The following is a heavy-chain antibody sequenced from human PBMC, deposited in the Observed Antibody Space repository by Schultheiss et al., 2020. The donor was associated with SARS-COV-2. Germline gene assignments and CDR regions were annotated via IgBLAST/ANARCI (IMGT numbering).Heavy chain of an antibody. J-gene: IGHJ4*02. D-gene: IGHD2-15*01. V-gene: IGHV4-34*01. CDR3: ATRVVVAATTFDY. Sequence: SETLSLTCAVYGGSFSGYYWSWIRQPPGKGLEWIGEINHSGSTNCNPSLKSRVTISVDTSKNQFSLKLSSVTAADTAVYYCATRVVVAATTFDYWGQGTLVTVSS. CDR1: GGSFSGYY. CDR2: INHSGST.